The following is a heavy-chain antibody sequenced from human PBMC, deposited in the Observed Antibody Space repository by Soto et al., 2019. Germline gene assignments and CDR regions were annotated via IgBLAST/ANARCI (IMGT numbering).Heavy chain of an antibody. CDR3: TRRRQNSFYFDY. CDR2: TYYRSKWYN. J-gene: IGHJ4*02. D-gene: IGHD1-7*01. V-gene: IGHV6-1*01. Sequence: PSQTLSLTCAISVDSVSSNSAAWNWIRQSPSRGLEWLGRTYYRSKWYNDYAVSVKSRITIHPDTSKNQVSLQLNSVTPEDTAVYECTRRRQNSFYFDYWSQGTLVTVSS. CDR1: VDSVSSNSAA.